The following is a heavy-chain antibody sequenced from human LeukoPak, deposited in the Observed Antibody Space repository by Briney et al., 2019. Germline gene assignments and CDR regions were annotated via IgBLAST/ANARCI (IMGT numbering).Heavy chain of an antibody. J-gene: IGHJ4*02. CDR3: LRNDYYDPRRHDY. D-gene: IGHD3-22*01. CDR2: IEQDGGEK. CDR1: GFTFNRSW. Sequence: PGGSLRLSCAASGFTFNRSWMNWVRQAPGKGLEWVANIEQDGGEKYYVDSVKGRFTVSRDNAKNSLYLQMNSLRAEDTAMYYCLRNDYYDPRRHDYWGQGTLVTVSS. V-gene: IGHV3-7*01.